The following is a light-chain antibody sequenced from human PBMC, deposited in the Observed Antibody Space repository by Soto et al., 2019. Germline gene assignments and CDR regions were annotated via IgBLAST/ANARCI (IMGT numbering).Light chain of an antibody. CDR1: SSDVGGYNY. Sequence: QSALTQPASVSGSPGQSITISCTGTSSDVGGYNYVSWYQQHPGKVPKLIIYEVSNRPSGVSNRFSGSKSGNTASLTISGLQAEDEADYYCQTWGTGSGVFGGGTKLTVL. CDR3: QTWGTGSGV. V-gene: IGLV2-14*01. CDR2: EVS. J-gene: IGLJ3*02.